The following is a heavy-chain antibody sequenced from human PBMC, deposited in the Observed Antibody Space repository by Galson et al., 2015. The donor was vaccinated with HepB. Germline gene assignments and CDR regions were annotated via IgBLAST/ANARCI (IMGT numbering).Heavy chain of an antibody. CDR3: TRGNDGYGNFDL. V-gene: IGHV3-74*01. CDR1: GFTLRGFW. CDR2: MKYDGTGI. J-gene: IGHJ4*02. Sequence: SLRLSCAASGFTLRGFWMHWVRQVPGKGLVWLSRMKYDGTGIYYADFVKGRFTISIDNAKDTPYLQMNSLGVDDAAVYFSTRGNDGYGNFDLWGQGALVTVSS. D-gene: IGHD5-24*01.